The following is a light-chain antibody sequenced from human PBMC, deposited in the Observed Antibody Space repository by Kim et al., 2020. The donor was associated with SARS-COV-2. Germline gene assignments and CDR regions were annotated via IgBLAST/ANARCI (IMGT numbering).Light chain of an antibody. CDR3: YSAAENNRV. J-gene: IGLJ3*02. V-gene: IGLV3-27*01. CDR2: KDS. CDR1: VLAKTY. Sequence: VSPRQTARVTCSGDVLAKTYGRWFQQKPGQAPVLVIYKDSARPSGIPNRFSGSTSGTTVTLTISGAQVEDEADYYCYSAAENNRVFGGGTQLTVL.